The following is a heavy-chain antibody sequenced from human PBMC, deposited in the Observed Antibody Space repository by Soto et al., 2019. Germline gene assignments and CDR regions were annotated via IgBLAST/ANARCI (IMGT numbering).Heavy chain of an antibody. D-gene: IGHD3-22*01. V-gene: IGHV3-23*01. Sequence: EVQLLESGGGLVQPAGSLRLSCAASGFTFSRYDMSWVRQAPGKGLEWVSAIRGSGGSTYYADSVKGRFTISRDNSKNTLYLQMNSLRAEDTAGYYCAKDFFYDSSGYYLSWDYWGQGTLVTVSS. CDR1: GFTFSRYD. CDR2: IRGSGGST. J-gene: IGHJ4*02. CDR3: AKDFFYDSSGYYLSWDY.